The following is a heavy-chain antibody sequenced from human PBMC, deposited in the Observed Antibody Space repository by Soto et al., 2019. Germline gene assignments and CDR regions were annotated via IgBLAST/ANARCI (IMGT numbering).Heavy chain of an antibody. CDR2: INSNGDKT. V-gene: IGHV3-20*01. D-gene: IGHD3-10*01. Sequence: PGGSLRLSCAASGFTFDDYGMSWVRQVPGKGLEWVSGINSNGDKTGYADSVKGRFTISRDNAKNSLYLQMNSLRVEDTALYHCAREYGSGSSPPWFDPWGQGTLVNVSS. CDR1: GFTFDDYG. CDR3: AREYGSGSSPPWFDP. J-gene: IGHJ5*02.